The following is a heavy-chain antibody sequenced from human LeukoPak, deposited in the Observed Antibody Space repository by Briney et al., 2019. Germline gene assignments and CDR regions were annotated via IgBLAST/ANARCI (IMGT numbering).Heavy chain of an antibody. V-gene: IGHV3-23*01. CDR1: GFTFSSYG. D-gene: IGHD2-15*01. CDR3: ARGYCSGGSCYPDYYYYYYMDV. CDR2: ISGSGGST. Sequence: PGGTLRLSCAASGFTFSSYGMSWVRQAPGKGLVWVSAISGSGGSTYYADSVKGRFTISRDNSKNTLYLQMNSLRAEDTAVYYCARGYCSGGSCYPDYYYYYYMDVWGKGTTVTISS. J-gene: IGHJ6*03.